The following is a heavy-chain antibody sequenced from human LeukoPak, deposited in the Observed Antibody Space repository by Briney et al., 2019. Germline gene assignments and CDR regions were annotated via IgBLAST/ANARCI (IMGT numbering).Heavy chain of an antibody. J-gene: IGHJ4*02. CDR2: ISRSGGGT. D-gene: IGHD1-1*01. V-gene: IGHV3-23*01. CDR1: GFTFSSYA. CDR3: AASPATGADF. Sequence: GGSLRLSCAASGFTFSSYAMTWVRQAPGKGLEWVSTISRSGGGTSYADSVKGRFTISRDNSKNTLYLQMNSLIVEDTAIYYCAASPATGADFWGQGTLVTVSS.